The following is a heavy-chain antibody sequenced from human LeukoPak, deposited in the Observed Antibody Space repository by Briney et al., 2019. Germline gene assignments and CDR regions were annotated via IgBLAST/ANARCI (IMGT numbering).Heavy chain of an antibody. V-gene: IGHV3-23*01. Sequence: TGGSLRLSCAASEFTFSNCAMNWVRQAPGKGPEWVSGISGSGGSTYYADSVKGRFTISRDNSKNTLYLQMNSLRAEDTAVFYCAKSRGYYGSGSYIDSWGQGTLVTVSS. CDR1: EFTFSNCA. CDR3: AKSRGYYGSGSYIDS. J-gene: IGHJ4*02. D-gene: IGHD3-10*01. CDR2: ISGSGGST.